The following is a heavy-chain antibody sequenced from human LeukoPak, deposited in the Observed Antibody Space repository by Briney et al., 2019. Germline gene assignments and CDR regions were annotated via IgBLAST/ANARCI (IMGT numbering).Heavy chain of an antibody. CDR3: ARGRGYSSEED. CDR2: IYYSGST. D-gene: IGHD6-25*01. J-gene: IGHJ4*02. CDR1: GGSISSYY. V-gene: IGHV4-59*12. Sequence: PSETLSLTCTVSGGSISSYYWSWIRQPPGKGLEWIGYIYYSGSTYYNPSLKSRVTISVDTSKNQFSLKLSSVTAADTAVYYCARGRGYSSEEDWGQGTLVTVSS.